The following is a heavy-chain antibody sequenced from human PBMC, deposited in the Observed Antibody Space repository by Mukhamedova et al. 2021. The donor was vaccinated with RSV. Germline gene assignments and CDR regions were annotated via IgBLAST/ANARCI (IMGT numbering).Heavy chain of an antibody. CDR3: AKGGCSSTTCHFDY. V-gene: IGHV3-9*01. D-gene: IGHD2-2*01. Sequence: LTISRDNAKNSLYLLMNSLRPEDTAFYYCAKGGCSSTTCHFDYWGQGTLVTVSS. J-gene: IGHJ4*02.